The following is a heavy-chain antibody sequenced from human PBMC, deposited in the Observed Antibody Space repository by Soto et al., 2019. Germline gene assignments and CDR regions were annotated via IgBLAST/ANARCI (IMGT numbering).Heavy chain of an antibody. CDR2: INPSGGST. CDR1: GNTFASHG. Sequence: GSSVKVSCKASGNTFASHGFSWVRQAPGQGLEWMGIINPSGGSTSYAQKFQGRVTMTRDTSTSTVYMELSSLRSEDTAVYYCARDGKYLGYYNDKTDDWYFDLWGRGTLVTVSS. CDR3: ARDGKYLGYYNDKTDDWYFDL. J-gene: IGHJ2*01. V-gene: IGHV1-46*01. D-gene: IGHD3-9*01.